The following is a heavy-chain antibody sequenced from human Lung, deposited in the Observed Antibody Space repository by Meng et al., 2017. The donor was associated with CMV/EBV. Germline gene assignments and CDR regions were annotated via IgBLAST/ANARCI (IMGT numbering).Heavy chain of an antibody. V-gene: IGHV1-69*05. Sequence: GKFTTYTISWVRQAPGQGFEWMGGITPVFGTTKYAQRFQDRVTLVTDKSTNTVDMEVNDLRSEDTAIYYCARHLCADNTCYTPLDNWGQGTLVTVSS. J-gene: IGHJ4*02. D-gene: IGHD1-14*01. CDR2: ITPVFGTT. CDR1: GKFTTYT. CDR3: ARHLCADNTCYTPLDN.